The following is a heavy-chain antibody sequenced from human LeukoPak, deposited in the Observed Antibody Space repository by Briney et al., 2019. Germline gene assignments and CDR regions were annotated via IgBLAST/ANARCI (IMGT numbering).Heavy chain of an antibody. V-gene: IGHV3-21*01. CDR3: ARVFCSSTSCYKGNFDY. CDR1: GFTFSSYS. J-gene: IGHJ4*02. Sequence: GGSLRLSCAASGFTFSSYSMNWVRQAPGKGLEWVSSISSSSSYIYYADPVKGRFTISRDNAKNSLYLQMNSLRAEDTAVYYCARVFCSSTSCYKGNFDYWGQGTLVTVSS. D-gene: IGHD2-2*02. CDR2: ISSSSSYI.